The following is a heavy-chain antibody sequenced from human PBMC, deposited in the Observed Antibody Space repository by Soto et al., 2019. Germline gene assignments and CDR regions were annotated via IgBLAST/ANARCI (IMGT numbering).Heavy chain of an antibody. CDR1: GGSISSYY. D-gene: IGHD2-21*01. CDR2: IYHSGST. CDR3: ARDSLLAGRGVFDY. V-gene: IGHV4-59*12. Sequence: SETLSLTCTVSGGSISSYYWSWMRQPPGKGLEWIGYIYHSGSTYYNPSLKSRVTISVDKSKNQFSLKLSSVTAADTAVYYCARDSLLAGRGVFDYWGQGTLVTVSS. J-gene: IGHJ4*02.